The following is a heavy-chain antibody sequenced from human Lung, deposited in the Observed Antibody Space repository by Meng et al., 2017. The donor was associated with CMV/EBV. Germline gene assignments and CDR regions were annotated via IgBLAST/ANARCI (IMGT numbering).Heavy chain of an antibody. CDR2: ISGIGGNS. D-gene: IGHD2-15*01. V-gene: IGHV3-23*01. J-gene: IGHJ6*02. Sequence: GGSXRLSCTASGFTFDNYAMSWVRQAPGKGLEWVSVISGIGGNSYYAESVKGRFTVSRDNSKNTLYLHMNGLRADDTAVYYCAKAVVPVYYYYGMDVWGRGTXVTVSS. CDR3: AKAVVPVYYYYGMDV. CDR1: GFTFDNYA.